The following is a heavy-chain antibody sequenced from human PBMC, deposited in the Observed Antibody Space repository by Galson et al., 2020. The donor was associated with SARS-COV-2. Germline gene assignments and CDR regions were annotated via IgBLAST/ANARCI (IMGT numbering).Heavy chain of an antibody. J-gene: IGHJ4*02. CDR2: TYYRSKWFN. Sequence: SQTLSLTCSISGDSVSSSRAAWNWIRQSPSGGLEWLGRTYYRSKWFNDYAVSVKSRITINPDTSKNQFSLQLNSVTPEDTAVYYCSSDYGDVFDSWGQGTLVTVSS. V-gene: IGHV6-1*01. CDR3: SSDYGDVFDS. D-gene: IGHD4-17*01. CDR1: GDSVSSSRAA.